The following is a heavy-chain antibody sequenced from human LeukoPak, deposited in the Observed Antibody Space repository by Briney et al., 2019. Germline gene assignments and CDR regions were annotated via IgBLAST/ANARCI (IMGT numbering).Heavy chain of an antibody. CDR1: GFSVSSNY. V-gene: IGHV3-53*01. J-gene: IGHJ6*04. CDR2: IYTGADT. CDR3: AELGITMIGGV. Sequence: GGSLRLSCVVSGFSVSSNYISWVRQAPGKGLEWVTTIYTGADTYYADSVKGRFTISRDNAKNSLYLQMNSLRAEDTAVYYCAELGITMIGGVWGKGTTVTISS. D-gene: IGHD3-10*02.